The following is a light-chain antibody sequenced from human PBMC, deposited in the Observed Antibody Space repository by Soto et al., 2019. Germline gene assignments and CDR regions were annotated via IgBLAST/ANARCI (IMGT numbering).Light chain of an antibody. CDR2: VDD. V-gene: IGLV1-47*02. Sequence: QSVLTQPPSVSGTPGQRVTISCSGSNSNIGKNDVYWYRHLPGTAPRLLIYVDDQRPSGVPDRFSASKSGTSASLAISGLRSDDEADYYCSSYTSSSTWVFGGGTKVTVL. J-gene: IGLJ3*02. CDR3: SSYTSSSTWV. CDR1: NSNIGKND.